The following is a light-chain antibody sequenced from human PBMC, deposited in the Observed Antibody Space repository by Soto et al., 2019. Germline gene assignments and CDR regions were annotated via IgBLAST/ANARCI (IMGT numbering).Light chain of an antibody. V-gene: IGLV2-8*01. J-gene: IGLJ1*01. Sequence: QSALTQPPSASGSPGQSVTISCTGTSSDVGAYDYVSWYQQHPGKAPKVMIYEVTKRPSGVPDRFSGSKSGNTASLTVSGLQAEDEANYYCSSFVGSNNPYVFGTGTKLTVL. CDR3: SSFVGSNNPYV. CDR1: SSDVGAYDY. CDR2: EVT.